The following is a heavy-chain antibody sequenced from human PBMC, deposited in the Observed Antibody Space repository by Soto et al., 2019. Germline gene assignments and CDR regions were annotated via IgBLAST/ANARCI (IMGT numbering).Heavy chain of an antibody. J-gene: IGHJ2*01. CDR2: ISYDGSNK. D-gene: IGHD5-18*01. V-gene: IGHV3-30*18. Sequence: PGGSLRLSCAASGFTFSSYGMHWVRQAPGKGLEWVAVISYDGSNKYYADSVKGRFTISRDNSKNTLYLQMNSLRAEDTAVYYCAKETWIQLWLPVWYFDLWGRGTLVTVSS. CDR3: AKETWIQLWLPVWYFDL. CDR1: GFTFSSYG.